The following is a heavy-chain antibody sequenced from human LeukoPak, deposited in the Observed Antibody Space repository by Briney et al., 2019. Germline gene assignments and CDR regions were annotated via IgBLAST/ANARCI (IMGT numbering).Heavy chain of an antibody. J-gene: IGHJ4*02. D-gene: IGHD3-10*01. Sequence: GASVKVSCKASGGTFSSYAISWVRQAPGQGLEWMGGVIPIFGTANYAQKFQGRVTITADESTSTAYMELSSLRSEDTAVYYCARWGHYYGSGSYSVSFYFDYWGQGTLVTVSS. CDR3: ARWGHYYGSGSYSVSFYFDY. V-gene: IGHV1-69*13. CDR1: GGTFSSYA. CDR2: VIPIFGTA.